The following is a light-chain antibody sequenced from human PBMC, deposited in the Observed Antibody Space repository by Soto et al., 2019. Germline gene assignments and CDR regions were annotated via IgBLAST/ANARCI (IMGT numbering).Light chain of an antibody. V-gene: IGLV2-14*02. J-gene: IGLJ1*01. CDR3: SSYTGSNTRYV. CDR1: SNNIGGYSL. CDR2: EVN. Sequence: QSALTQPASVSGSPGQSITISCTGSSNNIGGYSLVSWYQQSPGKVPKLLIFEVNKRPSGVSDRFSGSKSGDTASLTISGLQAEDEADYYCSSYTGSNTRYVFGTGTKVTVL.